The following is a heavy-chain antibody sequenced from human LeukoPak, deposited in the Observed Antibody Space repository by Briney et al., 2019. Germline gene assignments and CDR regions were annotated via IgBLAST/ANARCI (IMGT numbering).Heavy chain of an antibody. V-gene: IGHV3-33*01. Sequence: GGSLRLSCAASGFTFSSYGMHWVRQAPGKGLEWVAVIWYDGSNKYYADSVKGRFTISRDNSKNTLYLQMNSLRAEDTAVYYCPREVGTSLYGMDVWGQGTTVTVSS. CDR3: PREVGTSLYGMDV. D-gene: IGHD2-2*01. CDR1: GFTFSSYG. J-gene: IGHJ6*02. CDR2: IWYDGSNK.